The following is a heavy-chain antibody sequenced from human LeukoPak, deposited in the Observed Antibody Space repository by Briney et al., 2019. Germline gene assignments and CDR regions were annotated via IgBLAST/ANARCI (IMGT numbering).Heavy chain of an antibody. CDR2: IKKDGSEK. D-gene: IGHD3-3*01. CDR1: GFTFSRYW. V-gene: IGHV3-7*01. J-gene: IGHJ4*02. Sequence: PGGSLRLSCAASGFTFSRYWMTWVRQAPGKGLEWVANIKKDGSEKYYVDSVRGRFTISRDNAKNSLSLQMNSLRAEDTAVYYCARDQVDFWSGNNRGYFDYWGQGTLVTVSS. CDR3: ARDQVDFWSGNNRGYFDY.